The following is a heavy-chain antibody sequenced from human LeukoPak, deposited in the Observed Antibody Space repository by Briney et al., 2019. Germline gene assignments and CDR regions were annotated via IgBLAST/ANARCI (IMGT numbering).Heavy chain of an antibody. V-gene: IGHV4-34*09. Sequence: PSETLPLTCAVYGGSFSGYYWSWIRQPPGKGLEWIGEINHSGSTNYNPSLKSRVTISVDTSKNQFSLKLSSVTAADTAVYYCATFRAYWYFDLWGRGTLVTVSS. CDR1: GGSFSGYY. CDR3: ATFRAYWYFDL. CDR2: INHSGST. J-gene: IGHJ2*01. D-gene: IGHD5-24*01.